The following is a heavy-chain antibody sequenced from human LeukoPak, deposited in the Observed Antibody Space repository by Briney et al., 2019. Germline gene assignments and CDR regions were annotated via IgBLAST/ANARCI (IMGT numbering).Heavy chain of an antibody. D-gene: IGHD1-26*01. J-gene: IGHJ4*02. CDR1: GFPFNVQT. CDR2: MRQDGSEI. V-gene: IGHV3-7*01. CDR3: ARGGATRGRFEN. Sequence: SGGSLRLSCAASGFPFNVQTMSWVRQAPGKGLDWVASMRQDGSEIYYVDSVKGRFTISRDNPKNSLYLQMNSLRAEDTAVYHCARGGATRGRFENWGQGTLVTVSS.